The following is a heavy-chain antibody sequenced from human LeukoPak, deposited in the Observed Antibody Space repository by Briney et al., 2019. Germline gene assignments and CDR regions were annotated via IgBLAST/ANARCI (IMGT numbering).Heavy chain of an antibody. V-gene: IGHV3-7*01. CDR1: GFTFSSYW. Sequence: GGSLRLSCAASGFTFSSYWMSWVRQAPGKGLEWVAHIKQDGSEKYYVDSVKGRFTISRDNAKNSLYLQMNSLRAEDTAVYYCARGPPGDLYQLYYFDYWGQGTLVTVSS. D-gene: IGHD2-2*01. J-gene: IGHJ4*02. CDR2: IKQDGSEK. CDR3: ARGPPGDLYQLYYFDY.